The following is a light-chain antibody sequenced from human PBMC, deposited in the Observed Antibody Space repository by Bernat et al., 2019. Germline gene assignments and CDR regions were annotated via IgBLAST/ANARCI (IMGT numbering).Light chain of an antibody. J-gene: IGLJ1*01. CDR1: SSDVGGYDY. CDR2: DVS. V-gene: IGLV2-11*01. Sequence: QSALTQPRSVSGSPGQSVTISCTGTSSDVGGYDYVSWYQQHPDKAPKLMIYDVSMWPSGVPDRFSGSKSGNTASLTISGLQAEDEADYYCCSYVGGYTSYVFGTGTKVTVL. CDR3: CSYVGGYTSYV.